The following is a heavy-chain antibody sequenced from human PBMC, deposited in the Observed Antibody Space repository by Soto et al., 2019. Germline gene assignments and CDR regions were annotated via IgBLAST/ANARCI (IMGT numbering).Heavy chain of an antibody. D-gene: IGHD4-17*01. CDR3: ANHGGFDF. CDR1: GFTFSSSG. CDR2: ISVRGDYR. J-gene: IGHJ3*01. V-gene: IGHV3-23*01. Sequence: EGQLLQSGGGLVQPGESLRVSCAASGFTFSSSGMRWVRQAPGKGLEWVSSISVRGDYRYYADSVKGRFTISRDNSKNTLYLQMNRRPAEDTAVYYCANHGGFDFWGQGTMVAVSS.